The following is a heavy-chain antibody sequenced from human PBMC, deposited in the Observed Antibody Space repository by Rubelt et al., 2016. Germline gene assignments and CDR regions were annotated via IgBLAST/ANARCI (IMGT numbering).Heavy chain of an antibody. J-gene: IGHJ2*01. CDR3: ANGDSEEWYFDV. D-gene: IGHD4-17*01. CDR1: GGSTSSGGYY. Sequence: QVQLQESGPGLVKPAQTLSLTCTVSGGSTSSGGYYWSWIRQHPGTGLEWIGYIYYSGRSAYSPSLKSRPSISMDTSKNQFSLRLSSVTAADTAVYYCANGDSEEWYFDVWGRGTLVTVSS. CDR2: IYYSGRS. V-gene: IGHV4-31*03.